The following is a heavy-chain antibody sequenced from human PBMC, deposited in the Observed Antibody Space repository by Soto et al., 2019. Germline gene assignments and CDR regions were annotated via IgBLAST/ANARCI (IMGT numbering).Heavy chain of an antibody. J-gene: IGHJ4*02. Sequence: SVKVSCKASGGTFSSYAISWVRQAPGQGLEWMGGIIPIFGTANYAQKFQGRVTITADEPTSTAYMELSSLRSEDTAVYYCARDSSGYRNFDYWGQGTLVTVSS. V-gene: IGHV1-69*13. CDR3: ARDSSGYRNFDY. D-gene: IGHD3-22*01. CDR1: GGTFSSYA. CDR2: IIPIFGTA.